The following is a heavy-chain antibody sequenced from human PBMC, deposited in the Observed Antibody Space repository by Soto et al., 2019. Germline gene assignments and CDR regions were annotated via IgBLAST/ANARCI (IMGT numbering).Heavy chain of an antibody. CDR2: ISWNSGSI. D-gene: IGHD5-18*01. J-gene: IGHJ4*02. Sequence: GGSLRLSCAASGFTFDDYAMHWVRQAPGKGLEWVSGISWNSGSIGYADSVKGRFTISRDNAKNSLYLQMNSLRDEDTAVYYCARSRGYSYGYGDYWGQGTLVTVSS. CDR3: ARSRGYSYGYGDY. CDR1: GFTFDDYA. V-gene: IGHV3-9*01.